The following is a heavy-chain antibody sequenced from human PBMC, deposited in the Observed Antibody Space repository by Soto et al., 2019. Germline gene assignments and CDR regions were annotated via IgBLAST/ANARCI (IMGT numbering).Heavy chain of an antibody. Sequence: LRLSCAASGFTVSSNYMSWVRQAPGKGLEWVSVIYSGGSTYYADSVKGRFTISRDNSKNTLYLQMNSLRAEDTAVYYCARDLVGATTEYFQHWGQGTLVTVSS. V-gene: IGHV3-66*01. CDR3: ARDLVGATTEYFQH. D-gene: IGHD1-26*01. CDR2: IYSGGST. J-gene: IGHJ1*01. CDR1: GFTVSSNY.